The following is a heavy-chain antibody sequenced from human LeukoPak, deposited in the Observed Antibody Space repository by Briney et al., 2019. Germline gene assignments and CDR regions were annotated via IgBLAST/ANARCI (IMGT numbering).Heavy chain of an antibody. D-gene: IGHD4-17*01. CDR3: ATPYGATPGAFDI. Sequence: SETLSLTCAVYGGSFSGYYWSWIRQPPGKGLEWIGEINHSGSTNYNPSLKSRVTISVDTSKNQFSLKLSSMTAADTAVYYCATPYGATPGAFDIWGQGTMVTVSS. CDR1: GGSFSGYY. V-gene: IGHV4-34*01. J-gene: IGHJ3*02. CDR2: INHSGST.